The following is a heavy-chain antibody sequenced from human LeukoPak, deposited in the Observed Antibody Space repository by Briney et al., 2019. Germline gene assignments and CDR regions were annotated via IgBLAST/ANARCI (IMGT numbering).Heavy chain of an antibody. CDR2: VHYSGST. J-gene: IGHJ5*02. CDR1: GASISNSAYY. V-gene: IGHV4-39*01. CDR3: ARLFFVIDT. Sequence: SETLSLSCTVSGASISNSAYYWLWIRQPPGEGLECIGTVHYSGSTFYNPSLKSRVNISVDTSKNQFSLQLSSVTAADAAVYYCARLFFVIDTWGQGTLVTVSS. D-gene: IGHD3-3*01.